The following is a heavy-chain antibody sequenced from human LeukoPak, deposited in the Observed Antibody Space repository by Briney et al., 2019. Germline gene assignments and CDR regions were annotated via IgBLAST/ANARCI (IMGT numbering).Heavy chain of an antibody. D-gene: IGHD1-26*01. J-gene: IGHJ1*01. CDR3: ARFSIVGATRYFQH. Sequence: PSETLSLTCTVSGGSISSYYWSWIRQPPGKGLEWIGYIYYSGSTNYNPSPKSRVTISVDTSKNQFSLKLSSVTAADTAVYYCARFSIVGATRYFQHWGQGTLVTVSS. CDR2: IYYSGST. CDR1: GGSISSYY. V-gene: IGHV4-59*01.